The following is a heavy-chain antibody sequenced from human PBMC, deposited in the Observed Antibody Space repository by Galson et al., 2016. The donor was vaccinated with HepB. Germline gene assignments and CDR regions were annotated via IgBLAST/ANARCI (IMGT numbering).Heavy chain of an antibody. CDR1: GFTFSRYG. J-gene: IGHJ5*02. CDR3: ARDQGWEGGWFDP. D-gene: IGHD1-26*01. V-gene: IGHV3-30*02. CDR2: IWYDGSNK. Sequence: SLRLSCAASGFTFSRYGMHWVRQAPGKGLESVAFIWYDGSNKYYADSVKGRFTISRDNSKNTVYLQMNSLRPEDTAVYYCARDQGWEGGWFDPWGQGTLVTVSS.